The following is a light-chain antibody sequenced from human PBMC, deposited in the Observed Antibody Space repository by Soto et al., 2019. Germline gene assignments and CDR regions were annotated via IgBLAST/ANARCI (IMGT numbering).Light chain of an antibody. CDR3: LQRIEFPLT. CDR2: TVS. Sequence: TPGQPASISCKSSQSLLHRGAKTYFYWYLQKPGQSPQLLIYTVSYRASGVPDRFSGSGSGTDFTLKISRLEAEDVGVYYCLQRIEFPLTVGGGTQVDIK. V-gene: IGKV2-40*01. CDR1: QSLLHRGAKTY. J-gene: IGKJ4*01.